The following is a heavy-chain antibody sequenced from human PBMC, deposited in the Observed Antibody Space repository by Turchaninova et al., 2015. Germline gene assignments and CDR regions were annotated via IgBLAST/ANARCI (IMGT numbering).Heavy chain of an antibody. CDR1: SGSVSSGSYS. D-gene: IGHD3-16*01. J-gene: IGHJ6*03. CDR3: GRAGGENYYYYMDV. Sequence: QVQLQESGPGLVEPSETLSLTCTVSSGSVSSGSYSWSWIRQPPGKGLDGIGYIYSSWGTKYNPPLNRRVAIAVDTSKHLCSLKLSSVTAADTAVYFCGRAGGENYYYYMDVWDKGTTVTVSS. CDR2: IYSSWGT. V-gene: IGHV4-61*01.